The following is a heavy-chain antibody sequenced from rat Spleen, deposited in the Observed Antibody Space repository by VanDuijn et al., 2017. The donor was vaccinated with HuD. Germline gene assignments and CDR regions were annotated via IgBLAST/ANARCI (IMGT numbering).Heavy chain of an antibody. D-gene: IGHD1-2*01. CDR2: ISSGGST. CDR1: GFSLTSYT. Sequence: QVQLKESGPGLVQPSQTLSLTCTVSGFSLTSYTVSWVRQPPGKGLEWIAAISSGGSTYYNSALQSRLSIRRNTSKSQVFLKMNSLQTEDTAMYFCARYSTLTGVMDAWGQGASVTVSS. V-gene: IGHV2-6*01. J-gene: IGHJ4*01. CDR3: ARYSTLTGVMDA.